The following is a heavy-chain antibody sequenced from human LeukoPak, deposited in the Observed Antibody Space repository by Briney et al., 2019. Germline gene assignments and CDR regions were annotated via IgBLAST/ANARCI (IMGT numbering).Heavy chain of an antibody. J-gene: IGHJ5*02. CDR2: IRSKANSYAT. V-gene: IGHV3-73*01. CDR1: GFTFSGSA. CDR3: TRLTSYSSSFS. D-gene: IGHD6-13*01. Sequence: PGGSLRLSCAASGFTFSGSAMHWVRQASGKGLEWVGRIRSKANSYATAYAASVKGRFTISRDDSKNTAYLQMNSLKTEDTAVYYCTRLTSYSSSFSWGQGTQVTVSS.